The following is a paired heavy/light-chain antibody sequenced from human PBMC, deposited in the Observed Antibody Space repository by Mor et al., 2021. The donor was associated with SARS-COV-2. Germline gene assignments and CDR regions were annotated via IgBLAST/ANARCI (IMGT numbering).Light chain of an antibody. J-gene: IGLJ1*01. CDR3: SSYTSSEGV. CDR2: EVS. V-gene: IGLV2-14*01. CDR1: SSDVGGYNY. Sequence: QSALTQPASVSGSPGQSITISCTGTSSDVGGYNYVSWYQQHPGKAPKLMIYEVSNRPSGVSNRFSGSKSGNTASLTISGLQAEDEADYYCSSYTSSEGVFGTGTKVTVL.
Heavy chain of an antibody. Sequence: QVQLVESGGGVVQPGRSLRLSCAASGFTFSSYGMHWVRQAPGKGLEWVAVISYDGSNKYYADSVKGRFTISRDNSKNTLYLQMNSLRAEDTAVYYCAKDRSTFDYYDSSGYWGSGVDYWGQGTLVTVSS. D-gene: IGHD3-22*01. V-gene: IGHV3-30*18. CDR2: ISYDGSNK. J-gene: IGHJ4*02. CDR3: AKDRSTFDYYDSSGYWGSGVDY. CDR1: GFTFSSYG.